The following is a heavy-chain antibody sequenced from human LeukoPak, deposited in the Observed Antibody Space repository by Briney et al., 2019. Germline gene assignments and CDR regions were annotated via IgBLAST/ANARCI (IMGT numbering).Heavy chain of an antibody. Sequence: GGSLRLSCAASGFTFSSYSMNWVRQAPGKGLEWVSTITDGYTTYYADSVEGRFTISRDNSKSTVYLQMNGLRVEDTAVYYCTRKGSMTSPGNYFDYWGRGTLVTASS. J-gene: IGHJ4*02. CDR3: TRKGSMTSPGNYFDY. CDR2: ITDGYTT. D-gene: IGHD2-15*01. V-gene: IGHV3-23*01. CDR1: GFTFSSYS.